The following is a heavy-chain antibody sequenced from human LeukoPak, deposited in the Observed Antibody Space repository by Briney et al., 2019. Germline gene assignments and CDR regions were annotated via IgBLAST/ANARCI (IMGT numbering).Heavy chain of an antibody. CDR1: GFTFSSYG. D-gene: IGHD2-2*01. CDR3: AKGRIPYCSSTSCYSWAFDI. J-gene: IGHJ3*02. Sequence: TGGSLRLSCAASGFTFSSYGMHWVRQAPGKGLEWVAFIRYDGSNKYYADSVKGRFTISRDNSKNTLYLQMNSLRAEDTAVYYCAKGRIPYCSSTSCYSWAFDIWGQGTMVTVSS. CDR2: IRYDGSNK. V-gene: IGHV3-30*02.